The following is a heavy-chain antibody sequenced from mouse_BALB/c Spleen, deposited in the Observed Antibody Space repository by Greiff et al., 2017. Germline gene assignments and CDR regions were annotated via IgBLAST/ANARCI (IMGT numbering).Heavy chain of an antibody. CDR1: GYTFTNYW. V-gene: IGHV1-63*02. J-gene: IGHJ2*01. CDR2: IYPGGGYT. CDR3: ARLGQLEYFDY. D-gene: IGHD4-1*02. Sequence: QVQLQQSGAELVRPGTSVKISCKASGYTFTNYWLGWVKQRPGHGLEWIGDIYPGGGYTNYNEKFKGKATLTADTSSSTAYMQLSSLTSEDSAVYFCARLGQLEYFDYWGQGTTLTVSS.